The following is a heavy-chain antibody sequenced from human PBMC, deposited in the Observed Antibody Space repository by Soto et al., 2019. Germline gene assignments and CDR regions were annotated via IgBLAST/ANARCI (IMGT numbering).Heavy chain of an antibody. CDR1: AFTFSFGTYA. Sequence: GGSLRLSCAASAFTFSFGTYAMNWVRQAPGKGLEWVSTTSGGGASTYYADSVKGRFTISRDNSKNTLYLQMDSLRADDTAVYYCAKADGPSYYYGMDVWGQGTTVTVSS. CDR2: TSGGGAST. CDR3: AKADGPSYYYGMDV. J-gene: IGHJ6*02. V-gene: IGHV3-23*01.